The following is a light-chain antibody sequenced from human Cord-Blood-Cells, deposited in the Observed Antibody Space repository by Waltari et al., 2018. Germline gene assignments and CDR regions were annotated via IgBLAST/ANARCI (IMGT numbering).Light chain of an antibody. V-gene: IGLV3-19*01. J-gene: IGLJ2*01. CDR3: NSRDSSGNHVV. Sequence: SSELTQDPPVSVALGQTVRIPCPGDSLRRDYARWYHQKPGQAPVLVIYGKNNRPSGIPDRFSGSSSGKTASLTITGAQAEDEADYYCNSRDSSGNHVVFGGGTKLTVL. CDR2: GKN. CDR1: SLRRDY.